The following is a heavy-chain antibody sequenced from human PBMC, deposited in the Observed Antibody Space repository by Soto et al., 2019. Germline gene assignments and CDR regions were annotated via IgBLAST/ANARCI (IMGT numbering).Heavy chain of an antibody. CDR2: VRSKANNYAT. J-gene: IGHJ4*02. CDR1: GFTFSASA. D-gene: IGHD2-15*01. V-gene: IGHV3-73*01. Sequence: EVQLVESGVGLVQPGGSLKLSCAASGFTFSASAMHSVRQASGKGLEWVGRVRSKANNYATAYAASVEGRFIISRDDSKNTAYLQMNSLKTEDTAVYYCTRQGGYCGGGSCYAFNDYWGQGTLVTVSS. CDR3: TRQGGYCGGGSCYAFNDY.